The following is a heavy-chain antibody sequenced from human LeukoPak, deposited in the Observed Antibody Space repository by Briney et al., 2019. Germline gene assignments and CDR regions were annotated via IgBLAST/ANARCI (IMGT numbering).Heavy chain of an antibody. V-gene: IGHV1-8*03. Sequence: ASVKVSCKASGGTFSSYAISWVRQAPGQGLEWMGWMNPNSGNTGYAQKFQGRVTITRNTSISTAYMELSSLRSEDTAVYYCARRGGPLGYYYYYYMDVWGKGTTVTVSS. D-gene: IGHD3-10*01. J-gene: IGHJ6*03. CDR2: MNPNSGNT. CDR1: GGTFSSYA. CDR3: ARRGGPLGYYYYYYMDV.